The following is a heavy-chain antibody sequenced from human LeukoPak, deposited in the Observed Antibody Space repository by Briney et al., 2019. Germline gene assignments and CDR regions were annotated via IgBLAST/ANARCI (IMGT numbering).Heavy chain of an antibody. J-gene: IGHJ1*01. D-gene: IGHD5-24*01. CDR3: ARGGRWLQAGGYFQH. V-gene: IGHV3-48*03. CDR2: ISSSGSTI. CDR1: GFTFSSYE. Sequence: GGSLRLSCAASGFTFSSYEMNWVCQAPGKGLEWVSYISSSGSTIYYADSVKGRFTISRDNAKNSLYLQMNSLRAEDTAVYYCARGGRWLQAGGYFQHWGQGTLVTVSS.